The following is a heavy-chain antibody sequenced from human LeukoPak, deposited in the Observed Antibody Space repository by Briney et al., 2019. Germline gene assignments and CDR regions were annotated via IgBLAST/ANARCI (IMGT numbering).Heavy chain of an antibody. V-gene: IGHV3-53*01. CDR2: IYSGGTT. D-gene: IGHD7-27*01. J-gene: IGHJ4*02. Sequence: GGSLRLSCAASGFTFSDYYMTWVRQAPGKGLEWGSVIYSGGTTYYTDSVQGRFTISRDNSRNTVYLQMNSLRAEDTAVYYCAREDGDPYSPFDYWGQGTLVTVSS. CDR3: AREDGDPYSPFDY. CDR1: GFTFSDYY.